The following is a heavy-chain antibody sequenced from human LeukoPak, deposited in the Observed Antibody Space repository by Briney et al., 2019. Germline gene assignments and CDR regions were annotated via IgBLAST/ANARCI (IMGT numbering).Heavy chain of an antibody. D-gene: IGHD6-13*01. V-gene: IGHV3-23*01. CDR2: ISGSGSGSST. J-gene: IGHJ4*02. Sequence: TGGSLRLSCAASGFTFSSSAMSWVRQAPGKGLEWVSTISGSGSGSSTYYADSVKGRFTISRDNSKNTLYLQMNSLRAEDTALYYCVEGHSSSWSFFDQWGQGTLVTVSS. CDR3: VEGHSSSWSFFDQ. CDR1: GFTFSSSA.